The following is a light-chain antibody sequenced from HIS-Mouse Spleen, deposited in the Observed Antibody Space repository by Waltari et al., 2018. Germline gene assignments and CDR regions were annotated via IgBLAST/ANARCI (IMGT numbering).Light chain of an antibody. V-gene: IGLV5-45*01. J-gene: IGLJ3*02. CDR1: SGINVGTYR. CDR2: YKSDSDK. Sequence: QPVLTQPPSSSASPGASASLTCTLRSGINVGTYRIYWYQQKPGSPPQYLLRYKSDSDKQQGSGVPSRFSGSKDASANAGILLISGLQSEDEADYYCMIWHSSAWVFGGGTKLTVL. CDR3: MIWHSSAWV.